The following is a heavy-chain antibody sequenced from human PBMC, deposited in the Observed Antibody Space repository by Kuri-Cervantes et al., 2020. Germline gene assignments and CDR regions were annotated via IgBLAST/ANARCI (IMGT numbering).Heavy chain of an antibody. J-gene: IGHJ4*02. D-gene: IGHD4-17*01. CDR2: INPNSGGT. V-gene: IGHV1-2*02. CDR3: AREGPDVTTVTRGRGFLDY. Sequence: ASVKVSCKASGYTFSGYYMHWVRQAPGQGLEWMGWINPNSGGTNYAQKFQGRVTMTRDTSISTAYMELSRLRSDDTAVYYCAREGPDVTTVTRGRGFLDYWGQGTLVTVSS. CDR1: GYTFSGYY.